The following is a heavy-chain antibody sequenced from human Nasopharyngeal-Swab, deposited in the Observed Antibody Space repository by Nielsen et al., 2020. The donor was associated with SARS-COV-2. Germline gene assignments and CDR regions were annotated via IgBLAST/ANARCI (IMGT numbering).Heavy chain of an antibody. CDR3: AQIFLRGSTTGTEGHY. J-gene: IGHJ4*02. CDR2: VYAGIVNT. CDR1: GDTFTTYS. V-gene: IGHV1-3*01. D-gene: IGHD3-10*01. Sequence: ASVKVSCKTSGDTFTTYSIYWGRQAPGQRLEWRGGVYAGIVNTKYSQNFQGRLTITRDTTASTVYMELSSLTSEDTAVYYCAQIFLRGSTTGTEGHYWGEGILVTVSS.